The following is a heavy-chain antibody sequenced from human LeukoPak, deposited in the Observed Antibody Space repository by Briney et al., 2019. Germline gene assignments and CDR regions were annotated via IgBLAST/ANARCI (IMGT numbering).Heavy chain of an antibody. CDR2: IYYSGST. Sequence: SETLSLTCTVSGGSISSYYWSWVRQPPGKGLEWIGYIYYSGSTNYNPSLKSRVTISVDTSKNQFSLKLSSVTAADTAVYYCASGGIVVVPAAHYYYGMDVWGQGTTVTVSS. D-gene: IGHD2-2*01. V-gene: IGHV4-59*08. CDR1: GGSISSYY. J-gene: IGHJ6*02. CDR3: ASGGIVVVPAAHYYYGMDV.